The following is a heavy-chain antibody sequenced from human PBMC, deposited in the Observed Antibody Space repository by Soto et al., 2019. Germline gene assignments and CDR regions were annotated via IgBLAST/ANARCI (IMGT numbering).Heavy chain of an antibody. Sequence: ASVKVSCKASGGTFSSYAISWVRQAPGQGLEWMGGIIPTFGTANYAQKFQGRVTITADESTSTAYMELSSLRSEDTAVYYCAGKKYCTNGVCYQAYYFDYWGQGTLVTVSS. CDR3: AGKKYCTNGVCYQAYYFDY. CDR1: GGTFSSYA. V-gene: IGHV1-69*13. CDR2: IIPTFGTA. J-gene: IGHJ4*02. D-gene: IGHD2-8*01.